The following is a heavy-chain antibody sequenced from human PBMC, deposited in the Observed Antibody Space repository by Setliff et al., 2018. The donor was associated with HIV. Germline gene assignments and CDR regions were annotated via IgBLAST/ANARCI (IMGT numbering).Heavy chain of an antibody. CDR2: IYTGGST. Sequence: SETLSLTCTVSGGSINSYYWSWIRQPPGKGLEWIGYIYTGGSTTYNPSLKSRVTISVDTSKNQVSLKLRSVTAADTAMYYCAAASCSGASCYPNWFDAWGQGTRVTVSS. J-gene: IGHJ5*02. CDR1: GGSINSYY. V-gene: IGHV4-4*09. CDR3: AAASCSGASCYPNWFDA. D-gene: IGHD2-15*01.